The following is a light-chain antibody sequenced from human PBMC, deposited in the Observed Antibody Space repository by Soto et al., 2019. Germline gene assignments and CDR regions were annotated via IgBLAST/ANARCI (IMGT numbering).Light chain of an antibody. V-gene: IGKV1-12*01. J-gene: IGKJ2*01. Sequence: DIQVTQSPSSVSASVGDRVTISCRASQGFSTWLAWYQQKPGKAPKVLIYAASNLKIGVPSRFSGSGSGTDFTLTISNLQPEDSATYYCQQSYAAPLTFGIGTKVEIK. CDR3: QQSYAAPLT. CDR1: QGFSTW. CDR2: AAS.